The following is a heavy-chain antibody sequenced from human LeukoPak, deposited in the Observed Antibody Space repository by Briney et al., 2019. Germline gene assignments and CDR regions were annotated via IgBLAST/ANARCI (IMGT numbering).Heavy chain of an antibody. D-gene: IGHD4-17*01. J-gene: IGHJ3*02. CDR2: IYDSGSA. Sequence: SETLSLTCTVSGGSINSNCWSWIRQPPGKGLEWIGFIYDSGSAKYNPSLKSRVTISVDTSKNQFSLNLSSVTAADTAVYFCARKTTVTTTYAFDIWGQGTMVTASS. CDR3: ARKTTVTTTYAFDI. CDR1: GGSINSNC. V-gene: IGHV4-59*01.